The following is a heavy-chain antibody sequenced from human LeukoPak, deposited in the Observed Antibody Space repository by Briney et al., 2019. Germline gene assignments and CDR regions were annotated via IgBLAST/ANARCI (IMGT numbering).Heavy chain of an antibody. CDR3: ARGGESAEEIVVVPASDGYFDL. D-gene: IGHD2-2*01. V-gene: IGHV4-30-4*01. Sequence: SQTLSLTCTVSGGSISSGDYYWSWIRQPPGKGLEWIGYIYYSGSTYYNPSLKSRVTISVDTSKNQFSLKLSSVTAADTAVYYCARGGESAEEIVVVPASDGYFDLWGRGTLVTVSS. J-gene: IGHJ2*01. CDR1: GGSISSGDYY. CDR2: IYYSGST.